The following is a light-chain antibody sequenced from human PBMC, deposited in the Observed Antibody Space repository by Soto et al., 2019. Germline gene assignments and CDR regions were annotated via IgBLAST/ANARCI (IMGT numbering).Light chain of an antibody. CDR1: SSDVGGYNY. V-gene: IGLV2-14*03. CDR3: DSYTANSTRL. J-gene: IGLJ1*01. CDR2: DVS. Sequence: QSALTQPASVSGSPGQSITISCTGTSSDVGGYNYVSWYRHHPGKAPKLLIYDVSNRPSGVSIRFSGSKSGNTASLTISGLQAEDEADYYCDSYTANSTRLFGTGTKVTVL.